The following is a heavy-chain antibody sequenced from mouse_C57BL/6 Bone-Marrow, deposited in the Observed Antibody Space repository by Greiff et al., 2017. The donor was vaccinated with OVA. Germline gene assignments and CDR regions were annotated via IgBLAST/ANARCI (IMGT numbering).Heavy chain of an antibody. J-gene: IGHJ2*01. D-gene: IGHD1-1*01. V-gene: IGHV1-81*01. Sequence: QVQLKQSGAELARPGASVKLSCKASGYTFTSYGISWVKQRTGQGLEWIGEIYPRSGNTYYNEKFKGKATLTADKSSSTAYMELRSLTSEDSAVYFCARGIYYGSSYVRDYWGQGTTLTVSS. CDR1: GYTFTSYG. CDR2: IYPRSGNT. CDR3: ARGIYYGSSYVRDY.